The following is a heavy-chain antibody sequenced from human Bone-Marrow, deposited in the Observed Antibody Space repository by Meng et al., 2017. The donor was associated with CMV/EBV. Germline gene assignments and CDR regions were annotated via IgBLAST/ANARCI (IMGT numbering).Heavy chain of an antibody. CDR1: GGSVSSGSYY. V-gene: IGHV4-39*07. CDR3: ARGVDAAKVGNY. CDR2: VHPSGST. D-gene: IGHD5-18*01. J-gene: IGHJ4*02. Sequence: SETLSLTCTVSGGSVSSGSYYWSWIRQPPGKGLEWIGEVHPSGSTNYNPSLKNRVTISVDTPQNQFSLNLTSVTAADTAVYYCARGVDAAKVGNYWGQGTLVTVSS.